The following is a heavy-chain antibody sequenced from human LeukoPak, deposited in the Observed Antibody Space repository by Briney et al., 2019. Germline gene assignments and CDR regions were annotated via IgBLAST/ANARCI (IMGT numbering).Heavy chain of an antibody. CDR2: IRWKSGSI. Sequence: GRSLRLSCAASGFTFDDYAMHWVRQAPGKGLEWVSGIRWKSGSIAYADFVKGRFTISRDNAKNSLYLQMNSLRVEDMALYYCAARRGAAAGTDYFDDWGQGTLVTVSS. CDR1: GFTFDDYA. CDR3: AARRGAAAGTDYFDD. J-gene: IGHJ4*02. D-gene: IGHD6-13*01. V-gene: IGHV3-9*03.